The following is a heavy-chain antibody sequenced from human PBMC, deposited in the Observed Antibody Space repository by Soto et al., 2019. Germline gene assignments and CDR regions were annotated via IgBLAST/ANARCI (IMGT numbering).Heavy chain of an antibody. V-gene: IGHV3-7*01. D-gene: IGHD2-2*01. CDR1: GFTFSTYW. CDR3: ATAISSPFSNFDY. Sequence: EVQLVESGGGLVKPGGSLRLSCAASGFTFSTYWMTWVRQAPGMGLEWVAGIKEDASEELYVDSVKGRFSVSRDNAKNSLYLQLNSLSAEDTAVYYCATAISSPFSNFDYWGQGSLVTVSS. CDR2: IKEDASEE. J-gene: IGHJ4*02.